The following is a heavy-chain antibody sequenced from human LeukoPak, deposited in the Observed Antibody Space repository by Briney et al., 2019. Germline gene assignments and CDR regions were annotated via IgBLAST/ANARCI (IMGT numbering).Heavy chain of an antibody. V-gene: IGHV3-30*02. CDR3: AKVTRDTYYYYMDV. CDR2: IRYDGSNK. CDR1: GFTVSSNY. D-gene: IGHD1-1*01. Sequence: PGGSLRLSCAASGFTVSSNYMSWVRQAPGKGLEWVAFIRYDGSNKYYADSVKGRFTISRDNSKNTLYLQMNSLRAEDTAVYFCAKVTRDTYYYYMDVWGKGTTVTISS. J-gene: IGHJ6*03.